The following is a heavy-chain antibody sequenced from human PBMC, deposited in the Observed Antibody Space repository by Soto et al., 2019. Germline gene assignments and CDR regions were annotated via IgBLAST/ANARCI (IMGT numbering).Heavy chain of an antibody. J-gene: IGHJ6*02. CDR3: ARGGCCSRTGCYGCYYGMDV. V-gene: IGHV1-69*02. Sequence: QVQLVQSGAEVKKPGSSVKVSCKASGGTFSSYTISWVRQAPGQGLEWMGRIIPILGIANYAQKFQGRVTITVDKPTSTAYMEVSSLRSEDTAVYYCARGGCCSRTGCYGCYYGMDVWGQGTTVTVSS. D-gene: IGHD2-2*01. CDR2: IIPILGIA. CDR1: GGTFSSYT.